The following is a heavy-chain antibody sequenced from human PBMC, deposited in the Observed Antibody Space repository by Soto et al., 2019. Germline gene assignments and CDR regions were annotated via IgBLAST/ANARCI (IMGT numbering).Heavy chain of an antibody. Sequence: GWSLRLSCAASGFTFSSYGMHWVRQAPGKGLEWVAVIWYDGSNKYYADSVKGRFTISRDNSKNTLYLQMNSLRAEDTAVYYCARGEYYYDSSLGTPFDMWGHGTMVTVS. CDR2: IWYDGSNK. CDR1: GFTFSSYG. CDR3: ARGEYYYDSSLGTPFDM. J-gene: IGHJ3*02. D-gene: IGHD3-22*01. V-gene: IGHV3-33*01.